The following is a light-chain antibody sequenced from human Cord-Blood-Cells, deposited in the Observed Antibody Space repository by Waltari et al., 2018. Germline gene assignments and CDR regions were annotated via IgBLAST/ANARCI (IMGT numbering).Light chain of an antibody. J-gene: IGLJ3*02. Sequence: QSALTQPASVSGSPGQSITISCTGTSSDVVGYNYVSWYQQHPGKAPKLMIYDVSNRPSGVSNRFSGSKSGNTASLTISGLQADDEADYYCSSYTSSSTWVFGGGTKLTVL. CDR1: SSDVVGYNY. V-gene: IGLV2-14*01. CDR2: DVS. CDR3: SSYTSSSTWV.